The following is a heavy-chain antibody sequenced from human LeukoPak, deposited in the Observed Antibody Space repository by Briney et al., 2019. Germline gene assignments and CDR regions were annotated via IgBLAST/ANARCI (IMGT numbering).Heavy chain of an antibody. CDR3: AKSYTYGWASYYNHYDY. Sequence: TGGSLRLSCAASGFTFNNYAMNWVRQAPGKGLEWLSIISSSDVNTYYADSAKGRFTISRDNSENTLYLQMNSLRVEDTAVYYCAKSYTYGWASYYNHYDYWGQGTLVTVSS. J-gene: IGHJ4*02. D-gene: IGHD3-10*01. CDR1: GFTFNNYA. CDR2: ISSSDVNT. V-gene: IGHV3-23*01.